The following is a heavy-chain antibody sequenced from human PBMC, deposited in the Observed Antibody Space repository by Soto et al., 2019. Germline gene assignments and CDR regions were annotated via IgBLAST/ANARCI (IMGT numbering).Heavy chain of an antibody. V-gene: IGHV4-39*07. CDR1: GDSITSNSYF. CDR3: ARDPGSGSYYGWFDP. CDR2: IYYSGTT. D-gene: IGHD3-10*01. J-gene: IGHJ5*02. Sequence: SETLSLTCTVSGDSITSNSYFWAWIRQPPGKGLEWIGSIYYSGTTYYNPSLKSRVTISVDTSKNQFSMKLSSETAADTAVYYCARDPGSGSYYGWFDPWGQGTLVT.